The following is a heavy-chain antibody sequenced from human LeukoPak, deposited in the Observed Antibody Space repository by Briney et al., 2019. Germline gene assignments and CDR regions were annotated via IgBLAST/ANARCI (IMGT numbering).Heavy chain of an antibody. CDR3: ARGYLKGPFDI. CDR1: GVTFDNYG. Sequence: GGSLRLSCIASGVTFDNYGMSWVRQVPGKGLEWVSGITRNGGTTDYADSVKGRFTISRDNAKNSLYLQMSSLRAEDTALYHYARGYLKGPFDIWGQGTMVTVSS. J-gene: IGHJ3*02. D-gene: IGHD5-18*01. CDR2: ITRNGGTT. V-gene: IGHV3-20*01.